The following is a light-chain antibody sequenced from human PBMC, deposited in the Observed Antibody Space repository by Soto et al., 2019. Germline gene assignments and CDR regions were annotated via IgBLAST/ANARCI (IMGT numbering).Light chain of an antibody. CDR3: QQDNSYPCT. J-gene: IGKJ5*01. V-gene: IGKV1-5*03. CDR2: KAS. Sequence: DIQMTQSPSTLSASVGDRVTIACRASENIKSWLAWYQQQPGKAPKLLIYKASSLQSGVPSRFSGSGSGTEFALTISSLQADDFAIFYCQQDNSYPCTFGQGTRLEIK. CDR1: ENIKSW.